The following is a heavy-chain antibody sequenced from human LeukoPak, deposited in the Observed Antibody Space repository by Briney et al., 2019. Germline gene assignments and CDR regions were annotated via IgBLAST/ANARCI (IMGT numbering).Heavy chain of an antibody. Sequence: GGSLRLSCAASGFTFSSYAMSWVRQAPGKGLEWVSLTSGSGGTTYYADSVKGRFTISRDNPKNTLYLQMNSLRDGDTAVYYCARRLGGANSFDYWGQGTLVTVSS. J-gene: IGHJ4*02. CDR3: ARRLGGANSFDY. CDR2: TSGSGGTT. D-gene: IGHD1-26*01. CDR1: GFTFSSYA. V-gene: IGHV3-23*01.